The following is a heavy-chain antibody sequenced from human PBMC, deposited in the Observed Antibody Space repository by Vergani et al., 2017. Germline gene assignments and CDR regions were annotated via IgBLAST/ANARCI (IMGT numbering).Heavy chain of an antibody. CDR1: GGSISSGGYS. J-gene: IGHJ6*03. V-gene: IGHV4-30-2*01. CDR3: ARAQPYCSSTSCYNNYYYYYMDV. Sequence: QLQLQESGSGLVKPSQTLSLTCAVSGGSISSGGYSWSWIRQPPGKGLEWIGYIYHSGSTYYNPSLKSRVTISVDRSKNQFSLKLSSVTAADTAVYYCARAQPYCSSTSCYNNYYYYYMDVWGKGTTVTVSS. CDR2: IYHSGST. D-gene: IGHD2-2*01.